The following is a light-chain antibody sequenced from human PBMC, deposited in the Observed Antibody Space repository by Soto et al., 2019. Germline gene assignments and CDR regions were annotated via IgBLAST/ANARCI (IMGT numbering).Light chain of an antibody. CDR2: GAS. J-gene: IGKJ1*01. CDR3: QQYGSSPET. V-gene: IGKV3-20*01. Sequence: EIVLTQSPDTLSLSPGERATLSCRASQSVSSSYLAWYQQKPGQAPRLLIYGASSRATGIPDRFSGSGSGTDFTLTISRLEPEDFPVYYCQQYGSSPETFGQGTKVVIK. CDR1: QSVSSSY.